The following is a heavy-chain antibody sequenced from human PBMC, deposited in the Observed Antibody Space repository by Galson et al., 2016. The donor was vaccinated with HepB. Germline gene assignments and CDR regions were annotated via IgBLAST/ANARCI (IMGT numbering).Heavy chain of an antibody. CDR1: GFSLNDVRMA. D-gene: IGHD2-21*02. CDR2: IFSSDGK. Sequence: PALVKPTQTLTLTCTVSGFSLNDVRMAVSWIRQPPGKALEWLAHIFSSDGKSYNTSLRSRLTISKDTSKSQVVLTLTNMDPEDTATYSCARVHCGGDCFYYFNGMDVWGQGVTVTVSS. CDR3: ARVHCGGDCFYYFNGMDV. J-gene: IGHJ6*02. V-gene: IGHV2-26*01.